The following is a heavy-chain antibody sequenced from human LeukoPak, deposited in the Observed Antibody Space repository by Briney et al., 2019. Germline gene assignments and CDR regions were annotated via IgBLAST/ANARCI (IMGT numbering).Heavy chain of an antibody. J-gene: IGHJ1*01. CDR3: ASKGIAVAWFQH. V-gene: IGHV1-46*01. CDR2: INPSGGST. D-gene: IGHD6-19*01. Sequence: ASVKVSCKASGYTFTSYYMHWVRQAPGQGLEWMGIINPSGGSTSYAQKFQGRVTMTRDTSTSTVCMELSSLRSEDTAVYYCASKGIAVAWFQHWGQGTLVTVSS. CDR1: GYTFTSYY.